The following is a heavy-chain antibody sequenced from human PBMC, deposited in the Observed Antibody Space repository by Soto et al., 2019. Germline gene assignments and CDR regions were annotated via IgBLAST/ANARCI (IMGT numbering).Heavy chain of an antibody. CDR2: IIPILGIA. CDR3: ARAGGRGVYYYYYLDV. V-gene: IGHV1-69*02. J-gene: IGHJ6*03. D-gene: IGHD3-16*01. Sequence: QVQLVQSGAEVKKPGSSVKVSCKASGGTFSSYTISWVRQAPGQGLEWMGRIIPILGIANYAQKFKGRVTITADKYTSTAYKELSSMKSEDTAVYYCARAGGRGVYYYYYLDVWGKGTTVTVSS. CDR1: GGTFSSYT.